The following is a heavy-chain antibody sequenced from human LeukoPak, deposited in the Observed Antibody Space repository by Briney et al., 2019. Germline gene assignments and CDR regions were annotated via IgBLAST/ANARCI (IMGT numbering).Heavy chain of an antibody. Sequence: SETLSLTCAVYGGSFSGYYRSWIRQPPGKGLEWIGEINHSGSTNYNPSLKSRVTISVDTSKNQFSLKLSSVTAADTAVYYCARHVAAGFKYYFDYWGQGTLVTVSS. V-gene: IGHV4-34*01. CDR2: INHSGST. J-gene: IGHJ4*02. CDR3: ARHVAAGFKYYFDY. D-gene: IGHD6-13*01. CDR1: GGSFSGYY.